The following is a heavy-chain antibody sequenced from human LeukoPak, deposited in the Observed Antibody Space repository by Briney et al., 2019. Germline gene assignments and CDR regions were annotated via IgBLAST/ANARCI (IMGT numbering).Heavy chain of an antibody. V-gene: IGHV3-7*04. J-gene: IGHJ4*02. D-gene: IGHD5-24*01. Sequence: GGSLRLSCAASGFTFSTYSMSWRRQAPGKGLEWVGNIKQDGSETKSVDSVTGRFTISRDNPKNSLYLQLNSLRAEDTAVYYCARGDGYYYNFDDWGQGTLVTVSS. CDR3: ARGDGYYYNFDD. CDR2: IKQDGSET. CDR1: GFTFSTYS.